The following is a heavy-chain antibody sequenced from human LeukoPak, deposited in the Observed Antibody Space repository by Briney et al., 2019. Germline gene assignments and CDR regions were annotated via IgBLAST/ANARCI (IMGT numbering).Heavy chain of an antibody. V-gene: IGHV4-39*07. D-gene: IGHD5-18*01. CDR1: GSSISSSSYY. Sequence: SETLSLTCTVSGSSISSSSYYWGWIRQPPGKGLEWIGSIYYSGSTYYNPSLKSRVTISVDTSKNQFSLKLSSVTAADTAVYYCARAAGDRAMVTPRFDYWGQGTLVTVSS. CDR2: IYYSGST. J-gene: IGHJ4*02. CDR3: ARAAGDRAMVTPRFDY.